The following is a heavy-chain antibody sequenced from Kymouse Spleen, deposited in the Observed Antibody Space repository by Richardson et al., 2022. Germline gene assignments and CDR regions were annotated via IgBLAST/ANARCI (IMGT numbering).Heavy chain of an antibody. CDR1: GFTFSSYA. CDR2: ISGSGGST. Sequence: EVQLVESGGGLVQPGGSLRLSCAASGFTFSSYAMSWVRQAPGKGLEWVSAISGSGGSTYYADSVKGRFTISRDNSKNTLYLQMNSLRAEDTAVYYCAKDEGIAVAPYYYYGMDVWGQGTTVTVSS. CDR3: AKDEGIAVAPYYYYGMDV. V-gene: IGHV3-23*04. J-gene: IGHJ6*02. D-gene: IGHD6-19*01.